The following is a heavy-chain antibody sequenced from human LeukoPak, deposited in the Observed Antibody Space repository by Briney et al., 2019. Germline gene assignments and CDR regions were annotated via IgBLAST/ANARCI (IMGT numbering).Heavy chain of an antibody. D-gene: IGHD1-26*01. CDR2: MNPNSGNT. CDR1: GYTFTSYD. Sequence: EASVKVSCKASGYTFTSYDINWVRQATGQGLEWMGWMNPNSGNTGYAQKFQGRVTITRNTSISTAYMELSSLRSEDTAVYYCARGNSNRVVGATIVEYYYYYMDVWGKGTTVTVSS. V-gene: IGHV1-8*03. CDR3: ARGNSNRVVGATIVEYYYYYMDV. J-gene: IGHJ6*03.